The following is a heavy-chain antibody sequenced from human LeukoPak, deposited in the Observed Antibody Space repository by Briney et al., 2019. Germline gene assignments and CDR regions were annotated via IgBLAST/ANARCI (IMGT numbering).Heavy chain of an antibody. V-gene: IGHV4-59*01. CDR2: IYYSGST. CDR3: AREIAAAGTYWFDP. Sequence: ACTGKGGSIGRYYCIGSRRPPEKRLEWIGYIYYSGSTNYNPSLKSRVTISVDTSKNQFSLKLSSVTAADTAAYYCAREIAAAGTYWFDPWGQGTLVNVSS. D-gene: IGHD6-13*01. J-gene: IGHJ5*02. CDR1: GGSIGRYY.